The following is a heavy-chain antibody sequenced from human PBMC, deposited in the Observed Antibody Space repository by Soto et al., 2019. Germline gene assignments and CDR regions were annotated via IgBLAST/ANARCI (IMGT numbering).Heavy chain of an antibody. J-gene: IGHJ4*02. CDR3: ARDSSGYYWAFDY. V-gene: IGHV3-30-3*01. CDR1: GFTFSSYA. CDR2: ISYDGSNK. D-gene: IGHD3-22*01. Sequence: HPGGSLRLSCAASGFTFSSYAMHWVRQAPGKGLEWVAVISYDGSNKYYADSVKGRFTISRDNSKNTLYLQMNSLRAEDTAVYYCARDSSGYYWAFDYWGQGTLVTVSS.